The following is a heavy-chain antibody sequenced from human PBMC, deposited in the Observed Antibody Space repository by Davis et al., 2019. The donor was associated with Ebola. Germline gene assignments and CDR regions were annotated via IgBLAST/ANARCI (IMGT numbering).Heavy chain of an antibody. CDR1: GFTFSDYY. D-gene: IGHD3-10*01. Sequence: GESLKISCAASGFTFSDYYMSWIRQAPGKGLEWVSYISSSGRTIYYADSVKGRFTLSRDNAKNSLYLQMNSLRAEDTAVYYCAITMVRGGGEKDVWGKGTTVTVSS. J-gene: IGHJ6*04. CDR2: ISSSGRTI. V-gene: IGHV3-11*01. CDR3: AITMVRGGGEKDV.